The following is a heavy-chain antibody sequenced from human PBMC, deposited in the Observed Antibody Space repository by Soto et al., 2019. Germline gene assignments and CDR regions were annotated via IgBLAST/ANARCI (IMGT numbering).Heavy chain of an antibody. J-gene: IGHJ3*02. Sequence: GGSLRLSCAASGFTVSSNYMSWVRQAPGKGLEWVSVIYSGGSTYYADSVKGRFTISRDNSKNTLYLQMNSLRAEDTAVYYCARDYLYNWNPAFDIWGQGTMVTVSS. V-gene: IGHV3-66*01. CDR1: GFTVSSNY. D-gene: IGHD1-20*01. CDR3: ARDYLYNWNPAFDI. CDR2: IYSGGST.